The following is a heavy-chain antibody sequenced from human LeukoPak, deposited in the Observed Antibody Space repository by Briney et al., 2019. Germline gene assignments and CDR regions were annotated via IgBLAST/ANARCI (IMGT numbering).Heavy chain of an antibody. CDR2: IYYSGST. V-gene: IGHV4-59*01. J-gene: IGHJ4*02. CDR3: AGHSGSTRYFDY. D-gene: IGHD1-26*01. Sequence: GSLRLSCAASGFTFSTNAISWVRQAPGKGLEWIGYIYYSGSTNYNPSLKSRVTISVDTSKNQFSLKLSSVTAADTAVYYCAGHSGSTRYFDYWGQGTLVTVSS. CDR1: GFTFSTNA.